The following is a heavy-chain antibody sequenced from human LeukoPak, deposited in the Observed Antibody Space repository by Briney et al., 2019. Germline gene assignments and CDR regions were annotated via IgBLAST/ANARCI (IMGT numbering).Heavy chain of an antibody. V-gene: IGHV4-59*01. CDR3: ASLQGDSTAIFDY. Sequence: SETLSLTCTVSGGPISGDYWSWIRQPPGKGLEWVAYICYTGATNYNPSLKSRATISVDTSKNQFSLRLSSVTAADTAVYYCASLQGDSTAIFDYWGQGTLVSVSS. D-gene: IGHD2-21*01. CDR1: GGPISGDY. CDR2: ICYTGAT. J-gene: IGHJ4*02.